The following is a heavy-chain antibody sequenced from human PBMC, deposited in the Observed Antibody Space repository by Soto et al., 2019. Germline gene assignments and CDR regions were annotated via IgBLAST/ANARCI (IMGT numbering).Heavy chain of an antibody. Sequence: SETLSLTCTVSGGSISSSSYYWGWIRQPPGKGLEWIGSIYYSGSTYYDPSLKSRVTISVDTSKNQFPLKLSSVTAADTAVYYCARGNYYDLYYFDYWGQGTLVTVSS. V-gene: IGHV4-39*01. D-gene: IGHD3-22*01. CDR2: IYYSGST. CDR3: ARGNYYDLYYFDY. CDR1: GGSISSSSYY. J-gene: IGHJ4*02.